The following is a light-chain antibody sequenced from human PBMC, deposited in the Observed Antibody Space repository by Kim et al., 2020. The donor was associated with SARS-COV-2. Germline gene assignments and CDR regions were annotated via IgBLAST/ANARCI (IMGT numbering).Light chain of an antibody. CDR2: GKN. CDR1: SLRSYY. J-gene: IGLJ2*01. Sequence: ALGQTVRITCQGDSLRSYYAAWYQQKPGQAPVLVFYGKNNRPSGIPDRFSGSYSGNTASLTITAAQAEDEADYYCNSRESSANHWIFGGGTQLTVL. CDR3: NSRESSANHWI. V-gene: IGLV3-19*01.